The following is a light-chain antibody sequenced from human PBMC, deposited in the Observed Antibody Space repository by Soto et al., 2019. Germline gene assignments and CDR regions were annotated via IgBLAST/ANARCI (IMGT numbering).Light chain of an antibody. CDR2: EVT. V-gene: IGLV2-8*02. CDR3: SIYAGGNSVI. J-gene: IGLJ2*01. CDR1: SSDVGSYFY. Sequence: QSALTQPPSASRSPGQSVTISCTGTSSDVGSYFYVSWYQQHPGKAPKLMIYEVTNRPSGVTDRFSGSKSGNTASLTVSGLKVEDEADYYCSIYAGGNSVIFGGGTKLTVL.